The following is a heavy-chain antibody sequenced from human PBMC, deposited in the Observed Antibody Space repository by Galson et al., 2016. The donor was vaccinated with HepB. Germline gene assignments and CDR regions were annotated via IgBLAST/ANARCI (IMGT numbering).Heavy chain of an antibody. Sequence: SLRLSCAASGMTFSGSYMSWIRQPPGRGLEWVAYISSASATISYADSVRGRFTISRDNRRSLLFLEMNSLRAEDTALYYCANDQKPRGFDYWGQGTLATVSS. J-gene: IGHJ4*02. D-gene: IGHD3-10*01. CDR2: ISSASATI. V-gene: IGHV3-11*01. CDR3: ANDQKPRGFDY. CDR1: GMTFSGSY.